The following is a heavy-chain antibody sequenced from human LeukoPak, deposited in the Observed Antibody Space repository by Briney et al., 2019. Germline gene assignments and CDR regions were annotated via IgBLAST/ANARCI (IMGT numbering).Heavy chain of an antibody. CDR1: GXSVSSNSSA. Sequence: SQTLSLTCAISGXSVSSNSSAWNWIRQSPSRGLEWLGRTYYRSKWYNDYAVSVKSRITINPDTSRNQFSLQLNSVTPEDTAVYYCAVSSGYDDNWFDPWGQGTLVTVSS. CDR2: TYYRSKWYN. V-gene: IGHV6-1*01. D-gene: IGHD5-12*01. CDR3: AVSSGYDDNWFDP. J-gene: IGHJ5*02.